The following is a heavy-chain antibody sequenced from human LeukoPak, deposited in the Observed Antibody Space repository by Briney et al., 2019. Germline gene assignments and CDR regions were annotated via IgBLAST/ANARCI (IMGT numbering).Heavy chain of an antibody. Sequence: KSSETLSLTCTVSGFFVSSGYYWSWIRQPPGKGLEWIGEINHSGSTNYNPSLKSRVTISVDTSKNQFSLKLSSVTAADTAVYYCARDIIVVVPAAIGQRRYYYYMDVWGKGTTVTVSS. CDR1: GFFVSSGYY. J-gene: IGHJ6*03. D-gene: IGHD2-2*01. CDR3: ARDIIVVVPAAIGQRRYYYYMDV. CDR2: INHSGST. V-gene: IGHV4-34*01.